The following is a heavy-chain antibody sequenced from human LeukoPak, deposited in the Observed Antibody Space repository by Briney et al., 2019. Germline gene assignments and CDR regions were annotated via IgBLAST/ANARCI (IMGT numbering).Heavy chain of an antibody. Sequence: GGSLRLSCAASGFTISSYAMLWVRQAPGKGLEWVAVISYDGSNKYYADSVKGLFTISRDNSKNTLYLQMNSLRAEDTAVYYCARGEYSSGWHYFDYWGQGTLVTVSS. CDR2: ISYDGSNK. D-gene: IGHD6-19*01. CDR3: ARGEYSSGWHYFDY. J-gene: IGHJ4*02. CDR1: GFTISSYA. V-gene: IGHV3-30*04.